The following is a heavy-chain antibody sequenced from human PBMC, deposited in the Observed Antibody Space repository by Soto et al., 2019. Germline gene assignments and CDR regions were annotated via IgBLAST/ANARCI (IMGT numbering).Heavy chain of an antibody. CDR2: IIPLFGAA. D-gene: IGHD3-16*01. J-gene: IGHJ5*02. Sequence: QVQLVQSGAEVKKPGSSVKVSCKASGGTFSSYSINWVRQAPGQGLEWMGRIIPLFGAANYAQKFQGRITFTADESTTTAYMELSSLRSDDTAVYYCARGHTYAYLFDPWGQGTLVTVSS. V-gene: IGHV1-69*15. CDR3: ARGHTYAYLFDP. CDR1: GGTFSSYS.